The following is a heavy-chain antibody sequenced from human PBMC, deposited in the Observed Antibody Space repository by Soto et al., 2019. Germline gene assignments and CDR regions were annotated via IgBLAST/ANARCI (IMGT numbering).Heavy chain of an antibody. CDR1: GFTFSSYS. CDR2: ISSTTSSI. V-gene: IGHV3-48*02. Sequence: PGGSLRLSCAASGFTFSSYSMNWVRQAPGKGLEWVSYISSTTSSIYYADSVKGRFAISRDNAKNSLSLQMDSLRDEDTAVYFCARDLRSYAYFYCCMDVWGQGTTVTVSS. J-gene: IGHJ6*02. D-gene: IGHD1-26*01. CDR3: ARDLRSYAYFYCCMDV.